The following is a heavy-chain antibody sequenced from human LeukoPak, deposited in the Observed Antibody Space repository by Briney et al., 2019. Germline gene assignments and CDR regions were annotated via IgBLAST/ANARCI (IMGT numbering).Heavy chain of an antibody. Sequence: GGSLRLSCAASGFTFSSYCMTWIRQAPGEGLEWVAGIIQDGSAKYYADSVKGRFTISRDNDEKSVYLQMNSLRAEDTAIYYCATSDFYFSRRGGVSPSDYWGQGTLVTVSS. CDR3: ATSDFYFSRRGGVSPSDY. V-gene: IGHV3-7*01. CDR1: GFTFSSYC. D-gene: IGHD3-3*01. J-gene: IGHJ4*02. CDR2: IIQDGSAK.